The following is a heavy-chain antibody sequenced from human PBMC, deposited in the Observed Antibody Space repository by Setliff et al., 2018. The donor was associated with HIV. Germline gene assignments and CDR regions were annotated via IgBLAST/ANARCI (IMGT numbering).Heavy chain of an antibody. CDR1: GGAFSDSG. CDR2: FIPVIGTT. Sequence: SVKVSCKASGGAFSDSGINWVRQAPGQGLDWMGGFIPVIGTTNYAQKFQGRVTITADEPTRTAYMELSSLRSEDTAVYYCARIVRPSYYYYYYMDVWGKGTTVTVSS. CDR3: ARIVRPSYYYYYYMDV. V-gene: IGHV1-69*13. J-gene: IGHJ6*03. D-gene: IGHD3-10*02.